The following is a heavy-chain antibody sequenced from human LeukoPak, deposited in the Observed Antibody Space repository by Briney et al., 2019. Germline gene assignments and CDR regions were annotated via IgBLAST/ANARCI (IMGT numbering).Heavy chain of an antibody. V-gene: IGHV3-13*01. J-gene: IGHJ4*02. CDR1: GFTFSDYD. D-gene: IGHD1-14*01. Sequence: PGGSLRLSCAASGFTFSDYDMHWVRQATGKGLEWVSAIGTAGDTYYTGSVKGRFTISRENAKNSLYLQMNSLRAGDTAVYYCVRVAKGRVGEVYYFDYWGQGTPVTVSS. CDR2: IGTAGDT. CDR3: VRVAKGRVGEVYYFDY.